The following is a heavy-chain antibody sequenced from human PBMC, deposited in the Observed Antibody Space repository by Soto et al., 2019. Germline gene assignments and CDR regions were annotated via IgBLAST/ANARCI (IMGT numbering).Heavy chain of an antibody. CDR3: TTQGFGGLHGLVDV. CDR2: IYYSGST. Sequence: PSDTLSLTCSVSGGSISSYYWSWIRQPPGKGLEWIGYIYYSGSTNYNPSLKSRVTISVDTSKNQFSLKLTSVTAADTAVYYCTTQGFGGLHGLVDVWGQGTTVTVSS. V-gene: IGHV4-59*08. CDR1: GGSISSYY. J-gene: IGHJ6*02. D-gene: IGHD3-10*01.